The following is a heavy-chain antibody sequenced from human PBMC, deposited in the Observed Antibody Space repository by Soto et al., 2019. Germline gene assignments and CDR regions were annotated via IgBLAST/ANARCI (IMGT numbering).Heavy chain of an antibody. V-gene: IGHV3-23*01. CDR2: ISGSGGST. CDR3: AKPKGYCSSTSCNPYDAFDI. Sequence: PGGSLRLSCAASGFTFSSYAMSWVRQAPGKGLERVSAISGSGGSTYYADSVKGRFTISRDNSKNTLYLQMNSLRAEDTAVYYCAKPKGYCSSTSCNPYDAFDIWGQGTMVTVSS. J-gene: IGHJ3*02. D-gene: IGHD2-2*01. CDR1: GFTFSSYA.